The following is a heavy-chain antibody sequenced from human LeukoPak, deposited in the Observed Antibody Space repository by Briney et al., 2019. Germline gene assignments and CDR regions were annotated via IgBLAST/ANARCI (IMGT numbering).Heavy chain of an antibody. CDR1: GGSISSSSYY. J-gene: IGHJ4*02. Sequence: SETLSLTCTVSGGSISSSSYYWGWIRQPPGKGLEWIGSIYYSGSTYYNPSLKSRVTISVDTSKNQFSLKLSSVTAADTAVYYCARGQEEWERLQRAVHFDYWGQGTLVTVSS. CDR2: IYYSGST. V-gene: IGHV4-39*07. D-gene: IGHD1-26*01. CDR3: ARGQEEWERLQRAVHFDY.